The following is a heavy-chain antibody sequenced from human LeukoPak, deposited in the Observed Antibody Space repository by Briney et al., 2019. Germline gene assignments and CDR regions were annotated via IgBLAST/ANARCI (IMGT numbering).Heavy chain of an antibody. J-gene: IGHJ4*02. Sequence: SETLSLTCLVSGASVSSSHWNWIRQFPGKGLEWIGCLSYTGKTDYNPSLTGRVTISLGTSKNQVSLKPRSVTAADTAVYYCSEGYFEPFDHWGQGILVTVSS. D-gene: IGHD2/OR15-2a*01. CDR2: LSYTGKT. V-gene: IGHV4-59*02. CDR1: GASVSSSH. CDR3: SEGYFEPFDH.